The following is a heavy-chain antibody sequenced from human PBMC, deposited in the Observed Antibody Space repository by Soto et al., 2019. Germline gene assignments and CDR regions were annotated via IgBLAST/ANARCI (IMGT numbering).Heavy chain of an antibody. CDR2: IKGDGSKK. CDR3: VRFSNDDGDYGWYFDL. CDR1: GFTFSRYW. Sequence: EVQLVESGGGLVQPGGSLRLSCAASGFTFSRYWLSWVRQAPGKGLEWVADIKGDGSKKYYVESMKGRFSISRENAENSVYLQISRMRAEDTAVYYWVRFSNDDGDYGWYFDLWGGGTLVTVSA. V-gene: IGHV3-7*01. J-gene: IGHJ2*01. D-gene: IGHD4-17*01.